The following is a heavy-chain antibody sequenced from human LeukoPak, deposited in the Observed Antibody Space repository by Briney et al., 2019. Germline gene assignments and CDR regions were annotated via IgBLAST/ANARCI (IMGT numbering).Heavy chain of an antibody. V-gene: IGHV3-7*01. Sequence: PGGSLRLPCAASGFTFSSYWMSWVRQAPGKGLEWVANIKQDGSEKNYVDSVKGRFTISRDNAKNSLYLQMNSLRAEDTAVYYCAREDLGYCSGGSCYDPPAFDYWGQGTLVTVSS. CDR1: GFTFSSYW. D-gene: IGHD2-15*01. CDR2: IKQDGSEK. J-gene: IGHJ4*02. CDR3: AREDLGYCSGGSCYDPPAFDY.